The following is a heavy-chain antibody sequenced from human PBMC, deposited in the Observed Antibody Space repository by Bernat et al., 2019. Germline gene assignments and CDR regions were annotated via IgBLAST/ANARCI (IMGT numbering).Heavy chain of an antibody. J-gene: IGHJ5*02. V-gene: IGHV3-48*04. CDR3: ARELTTIAGFDP. D-gene: IGHD1-1*01. CDR2: ISSSGSTI. CDR1: GFTFSTYW. Sequence: EVQLVESGGGLVQPGGSLRLSCVASGFTFSTYWMSWVRQAPGKGLEWVSYISSSGSTIYYADSVKGRFTISRDNAKNSLYLQMNSLRAEDTAVYYCARELTTIAGFDPWGQGTLVTVSS.